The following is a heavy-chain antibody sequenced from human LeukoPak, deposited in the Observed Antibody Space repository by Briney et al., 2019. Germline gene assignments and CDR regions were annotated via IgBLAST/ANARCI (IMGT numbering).Heavy chain of an antibody. CDR3: ARDSSGWHGGFDY. V-gene: IGHV4-59*01. D-gene: IGHD3-22*01. Sequence: SETLSLTCTVSGGSISSYYWSWIRQPPGKGLEWIGYIYYSGSTNYNPSLKSRVTISVDTSKNQSSLKLSSVTAADTAVYYCARDSSGWHGGFDYWGQGTLVTVSS. J-gene: IGHJ4*02. CDR1: GGSISSYY. CDR2: IYYSGST.